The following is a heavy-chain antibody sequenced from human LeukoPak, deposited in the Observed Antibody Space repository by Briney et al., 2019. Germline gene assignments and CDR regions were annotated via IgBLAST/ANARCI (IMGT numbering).Heavy chain of an antibody. CDR2: IYYSGST. V-gene: IGHV4-39*01. Sequence: PSETLSLTCAVSGGSISSSSYYWGWIRQPPGKGLEWIGSIYYSGSTYYNPSLKSRVIISIDTSKNQFSLKLSPVTAADTAVYYCARSGSYALDYWGQGTLVTVSS. CDR1: GGSISSSSYY. D-gene: IGHD1-26*01. CDR3: ARSGSYALDY. J-gene: IGHJ4*02.